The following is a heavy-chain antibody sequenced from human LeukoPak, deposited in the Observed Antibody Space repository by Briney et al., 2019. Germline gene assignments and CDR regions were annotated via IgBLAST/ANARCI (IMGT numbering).Heavy chain of an antibody. V-gene: IGHV3-21*01. CDR3: AKGLKNHDFWSGPLGY. CDR1: GFTFSSYS. D-gene: IGHD3-3*01. CDR2: ISSSSSYI. J-gene: IGHJ4*02. Sequence: GGSLRLSCAASGFTFSSYSMNWVRQAPGKGLEWVSSISSSSSYIYYADSVKGRFTISRDNAKNSLYLQMNSLRAEDTAVYYCAKGLKNHDFWSGPLGYWGQGTLVTVSS.